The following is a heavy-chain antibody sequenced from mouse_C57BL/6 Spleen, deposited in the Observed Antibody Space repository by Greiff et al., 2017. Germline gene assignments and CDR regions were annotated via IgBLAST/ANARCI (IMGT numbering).Heavy chain of an antibody. D-gene: IGHD1-1*01. J-gene: IGHJ1*03. V-gene: IGHV1-61*01. CDR2: IYPSDSET. Sequence: QLPGAELVRPGSSVKLSCKASGYTFTSYWMDWVKQRPGQGLEWIGNIYPSDSETHYNQKFKDKATLTVDKSSSTAYMQLSSLTSEDSAVYYCARGPPYYYGSSSWYFDVWGTGTTVTVSS. CDR1: GYTFTSYW. CDR3: ARGPPYYYGSSSWYFDV.